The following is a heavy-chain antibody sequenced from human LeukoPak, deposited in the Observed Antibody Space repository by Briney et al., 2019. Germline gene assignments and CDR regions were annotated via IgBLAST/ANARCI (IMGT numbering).Heavy chain of an antibody. Sequence: PGGSLRLSCAASGFTFSSYWMSWVRQAPGKGLEWVSGINWNGGSTGYADSVKGRFTISRDNAKNSLYLQMNSLRAEDTALYYCARVGGSIAAVPVDYWGQGTLVTVSS. J-gene: IGHJ4*02. CDR2: INWNGGST. CDR3: ARVGGSIAAVPVDY. D-gene: IGHD6-13*01. CDR1: GFTFSSYW. V-gene: IGHV3-20*04.